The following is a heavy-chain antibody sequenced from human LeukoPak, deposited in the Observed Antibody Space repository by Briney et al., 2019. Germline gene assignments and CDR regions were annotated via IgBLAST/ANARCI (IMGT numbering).Heavy chain of an antibody. V-gene: IGHV4-59*01. J-gene: IGHJ4*02. D-gene: IGHD3-10*01. CDR3: ARHYGSGKPWFDY. CDR2: IYYTGST. CDR1: GGSISSYY. Sequence: SETLSLTCTVSGGSISSYYWSWIRQPPGKGLEWIGYIYYTGSTNYNPSLKSRVTISVDTSKNQFSLKLSSVSAADTAMYYCARHYGSGKPWFDYWGQGSLVTVSS.